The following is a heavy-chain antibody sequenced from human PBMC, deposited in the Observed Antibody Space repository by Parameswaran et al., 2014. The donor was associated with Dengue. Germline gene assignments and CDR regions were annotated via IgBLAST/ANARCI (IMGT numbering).Heavy chain of an antibody. CDR3: ARGGDSSGYLRYYYYYGMDV. J-gene: IGHJ6*02. D-gene: IGHD3-22*01. V-gene: IGHV1-18*01. Sequence: VRQIPGKGLEWMGWISAYNGNTNYAQKLQGRVTMTTDTSTSTAYMELRSLRSDDTAVYYCARGGDSSGYLRYYYYYGMDVWGQGTTVTVSS. CDR2: ISAYNGNT.